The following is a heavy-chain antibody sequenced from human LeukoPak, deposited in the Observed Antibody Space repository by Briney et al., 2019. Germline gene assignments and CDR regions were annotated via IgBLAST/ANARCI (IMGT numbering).Heavy chain of an antibody. CDR3: ASLDY. Sequence: GGSQRLSCAASGFTFSSYSMNWVRQAPGKGLEWVSSISSTSSYIYYADSVKGRFTISRDTSKNTLYLQMNSLRAEDTAMYYCASLDYWGQGTPVTVSS. CDR2: ISSTSSYI. J-gene: IGHJ4*02. V-gene: IGHV3-21*01. CDR1: GFTFSSYS.